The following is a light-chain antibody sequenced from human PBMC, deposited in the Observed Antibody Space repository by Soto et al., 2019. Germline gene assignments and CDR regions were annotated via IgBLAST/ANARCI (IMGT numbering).Light chain of an antibody. V-gene: IGKV3-20*01. Sequence: EVVLTQSPGTLSLSPGERATLSCRASQSVTRNFLAWYQQKPGQTPRRLIHGASTRATGIPDRFIGSGSGTDFTLTISSLEPEDFAVYFCQYYATPPRTFGQGTRVEIK. J-gene: IGKJ1*01. CDR1: QSVTRNF. CDR2: GAS. CDR3: QYYATPPRT.